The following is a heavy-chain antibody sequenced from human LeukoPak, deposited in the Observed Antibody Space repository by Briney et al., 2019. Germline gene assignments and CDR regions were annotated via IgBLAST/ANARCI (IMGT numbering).Heavy chain of an antibody. Sequence: ASVKVSCKASGYTFTRYDINWVRQATGQGLEWMGWMNPKSGNTGHAQKFQGRVTITRDTSISTVYMELSSLRSEDTAVYYCARVDGFGGPTDYWGQGTLVTVSS. CDR2: MNPKSGNT. CDR1: GYTFTRYD. V-gene: IGHV1-8*03. D-gene: IGHD3-16*01. J-gene: IGHJ4*02. CDR3: ARVDGFGGPTDY.